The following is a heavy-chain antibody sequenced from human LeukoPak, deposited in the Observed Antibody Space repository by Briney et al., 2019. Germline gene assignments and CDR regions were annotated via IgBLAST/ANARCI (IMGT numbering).Heavy chain of an antibody. CDR2: IYYSGST. CDR1: GGSISSYY. Sequence: SETLSLTCTVSGGSISSYYWSWIRQPPGKGLEWIGYIYYSGSTNYNPSLKSRVTISVDTSKNQFSLKLSSVTAADTAVYYCARTPDLDAFDIWGQGTMVTVSS. V-gene: IGHV4-59*01. CDR3: ARTPDLDAFDI. J-gene: IGHJ3*02.